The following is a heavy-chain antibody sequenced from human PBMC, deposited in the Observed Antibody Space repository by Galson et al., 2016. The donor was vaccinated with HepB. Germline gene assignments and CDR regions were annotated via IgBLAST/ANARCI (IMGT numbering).Heavy chain of an antibody. V-gene: IGHV6-1*01. CDR3: AGYDWGQVPS. CDR1: GDSVSSNSAA. D-gene: IGHD7-27*01. CDR2: TYYRSKWYN. J-gene: IGHJ5*02. Sequence: CAISGDSVSSNSAAWSWIRQSPSRGLEWLGRTYYRSKWYNNYAVSVKSRININPDTSKNQFSLQLHSVTSEDTAVYYCAGYDWGQVPSWGQGTLVTVSS.